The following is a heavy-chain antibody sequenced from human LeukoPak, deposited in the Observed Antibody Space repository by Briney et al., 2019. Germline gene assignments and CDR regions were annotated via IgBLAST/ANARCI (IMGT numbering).Heavy chain of an antibody. J-gene: IGHJ3*02. V-gene: IGHV3-21*01. CDR2: ISSSSSYI. CDR1: RFTFSSYS. CDR3: ARASWQSAFDI. Sequence: GRSLRLSCAASRFTFSSYSISWVRPAPGGGREWVSSISSSSSYIYYADSEKGRFTISRDNAKNSVYLQMSSLRAEDTAVYYCARASWQSAFDIWGQRTMVTVSS.